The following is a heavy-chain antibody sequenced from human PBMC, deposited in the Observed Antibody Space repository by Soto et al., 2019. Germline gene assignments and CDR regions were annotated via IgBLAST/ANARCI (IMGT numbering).Heavy chain of an antibody. CDR2: ISAYNGKP. J-gene: IGHJ4*02. CDR1: GYTFTSYG. D-gene: IGHD4-17*01. V-gene: IGHV1-18*01. Sequence: QVPLVQSGAEVKKPGASVKVSCKASGYTFTSYGISWVRQAPGQGLEWMGWISAYNGKPNYAPKFQGRVTMTTDTSTSKAYMELRSLRSDDTAVYYCARDNDGDYPFDYWGQGTLVTVSS. CDR3: ARDNDGDYPFDY.